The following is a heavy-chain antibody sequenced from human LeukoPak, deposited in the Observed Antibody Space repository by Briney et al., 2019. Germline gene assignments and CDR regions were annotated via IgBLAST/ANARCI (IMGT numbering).Heavy chain of an antibody. D-gene: IGHD4-17*01. Sequence: GRSLRLSCAASGFTFSSYGMHWVRQAPGKGLEWVAVISHDGSNKYYADSVKGRFTISRDNSKNTLYLQMNSLRAEDTAVYYCAKEDYGDPLYYYYYYGMDVWGKGTTVTVSS. CDR1: GFTFSSYG. CDR2: ISHDGSNK. CDR3: AKEDYGDPLYYYYYYGMDV. V-gene: IGHV3-30*18. J-gene: IGHJ6*04.